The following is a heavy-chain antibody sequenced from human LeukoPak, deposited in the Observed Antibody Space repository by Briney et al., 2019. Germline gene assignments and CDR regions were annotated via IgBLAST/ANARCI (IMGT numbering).Heavy chain of an antibody. D-gene: IGHD5-18*01. CDR2: IYASGNT. Sequence: PSETLSLTCTVSGASISSFYWSWIRHAAGKGLEWIGRIYASGNTNYNPSLKSRVSMSIDKSKNQFSLKLSSVTAADTAVYYCARVLTTRGYSYGYVDYWGQGSLVTVSS. CDR3: ARVLTTRGYSYGYVDY. CDR1: GASISSFY. J-gene: IGHJ4*02. V-gene: IGHV4-4*07.